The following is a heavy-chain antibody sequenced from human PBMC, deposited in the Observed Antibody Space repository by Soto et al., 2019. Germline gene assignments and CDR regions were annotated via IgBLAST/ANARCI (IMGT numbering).Heavy chain of an antibody. D-gene: IGHD3-9*01. CDR1: GFTFGDYA. J-gene: IGHJ3*02. CDR2: IRSKAYGGTT. CDR3: TRDLGYDILTGYSDAFDI. V-gene: IGHV3-49*04. Sequence: PGGSLRLSCTASGFTFGDYATSWVRQAPGKGLEWVGFIRSKAYGGTTEYAASVKGRFTISRDDSKSIAYLQMNSLKTEDTAVYYCTRDLGYDILTGYSDAFDIWGQGTMVTVSS.